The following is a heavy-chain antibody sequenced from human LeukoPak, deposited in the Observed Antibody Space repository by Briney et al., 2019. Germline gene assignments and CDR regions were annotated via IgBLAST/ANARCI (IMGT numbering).Heavy chain of an antibody. Sequence: ASVKVSCKASGYTFTSYGISWVRQAPGQGPEWMGWISAYNGNTNYAQKLQGRVTMTTDTSTSTAYMELRSLRSDDTAVYYCARYSNYYDSSGHRRAFDIWGQGTMVTVSS. CDR1: GYTFTSYG. CDR3: ARYSNYYDSSGHRRAFDI. J-gene: IGHJ3*02. D-gene: IGHD3-22*01. V-gene: IGHV1-18*01. CDR2: ISAYNGNT.